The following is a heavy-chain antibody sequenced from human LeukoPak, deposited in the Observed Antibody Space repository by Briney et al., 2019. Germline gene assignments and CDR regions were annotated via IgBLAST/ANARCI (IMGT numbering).Heavy chain of an antibody. CDR2: INADGSTT. D-gene: IGHD1-14*01. CDR3: VVVVEPPDSDGFDV. CDR1: GFTFGNSW. Sequence: GGSLRLSCAASGFTFGNSWVHWVRQAPGKGLVWVSLINADGSTTTYADSVKGRLTISRDNARNTLSLQMNSLTIEDTAVYYCVVVVEPPDSDGFDVWGQGTMITVSS. V-gene: IGHV3-74*01. J-gene: IGHJ3*01.